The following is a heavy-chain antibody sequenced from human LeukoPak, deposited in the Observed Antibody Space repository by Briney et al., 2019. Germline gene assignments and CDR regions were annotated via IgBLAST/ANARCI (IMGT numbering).Heavy chain of an antibody. J-gene: IGHJ4*02. CDR3: ARHRNYYDSSGYWPLDY. CDR1: GGSISSSSFY. V-gene: IGHV4-39*01. Sequence: PSETLSLTCTVSGGSISSSSFYWGWIRQPPGKGLEWIGSIYYSGSTYYNPSLKSRVTISVDTSKNQFSLKLSSVTAADTAVYYCARHRNYYDSSGYWPLDYWGQGTLVTVSS. CDR2: IYYSGST. D-gene: IGHD3-22*01.